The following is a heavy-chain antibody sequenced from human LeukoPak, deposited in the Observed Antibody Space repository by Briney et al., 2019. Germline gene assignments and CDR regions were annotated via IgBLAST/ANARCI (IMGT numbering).Heavy chain of an antibody. CDR3: ARGVRGVLSWFDP. Sequence: ASVKVSCKASGGTFSSYAISWVRQAPGQGLEWMGWISAYNGNTNYAQKLQGRVTMTTDTSTSTAYMELRSLRSDDTAVYYCARGVRGVLSWFDPWGQGTLVTVSS. J-gene: IGHJ5*02. CDR1: GGTFSSYA. D-gene: IGHD3-10*01. V-gene: IGHV1-18*01. CDR2: ISAYNGNT.